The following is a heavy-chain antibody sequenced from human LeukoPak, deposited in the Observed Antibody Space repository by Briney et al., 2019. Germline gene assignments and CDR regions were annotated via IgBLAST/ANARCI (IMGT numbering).Heavy chain of an antibody. CDR2: IYSSGKT. CDR1: DGSISSYY. J-gene: IGHJ3*02. V-gene: IGHV4-59*08. Sequence: SETLSLTCTLSDGSISSYYWTWIRQPPGKGLEWIGYIYSSGKTNYNPSLKSRVTMSVDTSKNQFSLKLSSVTAADTAVYYCARHAAPIVGATNDAFDIWGQGTMVTVSS. D-gene: IGHD1-26*01. CDR3: ARHAAPIVGATNDAFDI.